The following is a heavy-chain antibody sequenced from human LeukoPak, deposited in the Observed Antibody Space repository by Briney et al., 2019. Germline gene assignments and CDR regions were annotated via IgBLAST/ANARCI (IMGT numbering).Heavy chain of an antibody. J-gene: IGHJ3*02. V-gene: IGHV3-30-3*01. CDR3: ARVTRPYYDSSGYYLTDLAFDI. CDR1: GFTFSSYA. D-gene: IGHD3-22*01. Sequence: GRSLRLSCAASGFTFSSYAMHWVRQAPGKGLEWVAVISYDGSNKYHADSVKGRFTISRDNSKNTLYLQMNSLRAEDTAVYYCARVTRPYYDSSGYYLTDLAFDIWGQGTMVTVSS. CDR2: ISYDGSNK.